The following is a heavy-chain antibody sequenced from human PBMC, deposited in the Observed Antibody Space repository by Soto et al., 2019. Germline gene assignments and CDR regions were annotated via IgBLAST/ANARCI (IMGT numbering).Heavy chain of an antibody. V-gene: IGHV4-34*01. J-gene: IGHJ1*01. Sequence: SETLSLTCAVYGGSFSGYYWSWIRQPPGKGLEWIGEINHSGSTNYNPSLKSRVTISVDTSKNQFSLKLSSVTAADTAVYYCARGSLPWRNSYGLVRLPAEYFQHWGQGTLVPVSS. CDR1: GGSFSGYY. CDR3: ARGSLPWRNSYGLVRLPAEYFQH. CDR2: INHSGST. D-gene: IGHD3-10*01.